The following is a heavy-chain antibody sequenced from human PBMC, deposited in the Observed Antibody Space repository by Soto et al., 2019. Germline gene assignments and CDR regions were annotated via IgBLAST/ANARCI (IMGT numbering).Heavy chain of an antibody. CDR2: ISSSSSYI. Sequence: PGGSLRLSCAASGFTFSSYSMNWVRQAPGKGLEWVSSISSSSSYIYYADSVKGRFTISRDNAKNSLYLQMNSLRAEDTAVYYCARDKILGGNSRYYGMDVWGQGTTVTVSS. J-gene: IGHJ6*02. V-gene: IGHV3-21*01. CDR3: ARDKILGGNSRYYGMDV. D-gene: IGHD4-4*01. CDR1: GFTFSSYS.